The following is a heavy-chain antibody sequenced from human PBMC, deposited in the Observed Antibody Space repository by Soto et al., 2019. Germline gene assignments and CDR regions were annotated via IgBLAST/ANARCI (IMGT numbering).Heavy chain of an antibody. V-gene: IGHV1-18*01. CDR1: GYTFTSYG. CDR2: ISAYNGNT. Sequence: ASVKVSCKASGYTFTSYGISWVRQAPGQRLEWMGWISAYNGNTNYAQKLQGRVTMTTDTSTSTAYMELRSLGSYDTAVYYCARASGSSYWFDPWGQGTLVTVSS. J-gene: IGHJ5*02. D-gene: IGHD1-26*01. CDR3: ARASGSSYWFDP.